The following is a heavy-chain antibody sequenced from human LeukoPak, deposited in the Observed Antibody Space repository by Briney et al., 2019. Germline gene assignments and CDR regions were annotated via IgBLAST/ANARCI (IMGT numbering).Heavy chain of an antibody. J-gene: IGHJ4*02. D-gene: IGHD4-17*01. CDR2: IYPGDSDT. CDR3: AREEHTVTYDY. Sequence: GESLKISCNGSGYSFTSYWIGWVRQMPGKGLDWMGIIYPGDSDTRYSPSFQGQVTTSADKSISTAYLQWSSLKASDTAMYYCAREEHTVTYDYWGQGTLVTVSS. CDR1: GYSFTSYW. V-gene: IGHV5-51*01.